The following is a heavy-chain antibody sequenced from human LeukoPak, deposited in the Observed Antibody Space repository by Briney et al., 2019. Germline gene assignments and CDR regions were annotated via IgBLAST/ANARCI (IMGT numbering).Heavy chain of an antibody. V-gene: IGHV5-51*01. Sequence: GESLKISCKGSGYSFTSYWIGWVRQMPGKGLEWMGIIYPGDSDSRYSPSFQGRVTISADKSISTAYLQWSSLKASDTAMYYCARLGYYDFWSGPFSSGMDVWGQGTTVTVSS. D-gene: IGHD3-3*01. CDR1: GYSFTSYW. CDR3: ARLGYYDFWSGPFSSGMDV. J-gene: IGHJ6*02. CDR2: IYPGDSDS.